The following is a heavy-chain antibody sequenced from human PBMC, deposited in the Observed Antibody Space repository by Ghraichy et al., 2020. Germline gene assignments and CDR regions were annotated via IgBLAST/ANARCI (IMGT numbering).Heavy chain of an antibody. CDR3: ARHRFMVRGVRDAFDI. D-gene: IGHD3-10*01. CDR1: GGSISSYY. V-gene: IGHV4-4*09. J-gene: IGHJ3*02. CDR2: IYTSGST. Sequence: SETLSLTCTVSGGSISSYYWSWIRQPPGKGLEWIGYIYTSGSTNYNPSLKSRVTISVDTSKNQFSLKLSSVTAADTAVYYCARHRFMVRGVRDAFDIWGQGTMVTVSS.